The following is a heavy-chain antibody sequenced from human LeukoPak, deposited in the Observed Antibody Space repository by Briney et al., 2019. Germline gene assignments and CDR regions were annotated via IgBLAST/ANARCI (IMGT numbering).Heavy chain of an antibody. CDR2: INNDGSTT. Sequence: PGGSLRLSCAAAGFTFSNYYMHWVRQAPGKRLVWVSRINNDGSTTNYADSVKGRFTISRDNAKNTLYLQMNSLRAEDTAVYYCVRVAPLDNSGPTWGQGTLVTVSS. V-gene: IGHV3-74*01. CDR3: VRVAPLDNSGPT. J-gene: IGHJ5*02. CDR1: GFTFSNYY. D-gene: IGHD6-19*01.